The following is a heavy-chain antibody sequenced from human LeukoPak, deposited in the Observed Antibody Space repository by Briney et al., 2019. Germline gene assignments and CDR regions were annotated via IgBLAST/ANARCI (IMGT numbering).Heavy chain of an antibody. V-gene: IGHV3-23*01. Sequence: GGSLRLSCAASGFTFSSYAMSWVRQAPGKGLEWVSAISGSGGSTYYADSVKGRFTISRDNSKHTLYLQMNSLRAEDTAVYYCARHGIAAAAPGLDFDIWGQGTMVTVSS. CDR3: ARHGIAAAAPGLDFDI. D-gene: IGHD6-13*01. J-gene: IGHJ3*02. CDR1: GFTFSSYA. CDR2: ISGSGGST.